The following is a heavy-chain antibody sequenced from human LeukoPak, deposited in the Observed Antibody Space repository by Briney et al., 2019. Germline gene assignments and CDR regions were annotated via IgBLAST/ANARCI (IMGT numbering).Heavy chain of an antibody. J-gene: IGHJ4*02. V-gene: IGHV4-34*01. CDR3: ARGQFWSGYSI. Sequence: SETLSLSCAVYGGSFSGYYWSWIRQPPGKGLEWIGEINHRRSTNYNPSLKSRVTMSVDTSKNQFSLNLSSVTAADTAVYYCARGQFWSGYSIWGQGTLVTVSS. CDR1: GGSFSGYY. D-gene: IGHD3-3*02. CDR2: INHRRST.